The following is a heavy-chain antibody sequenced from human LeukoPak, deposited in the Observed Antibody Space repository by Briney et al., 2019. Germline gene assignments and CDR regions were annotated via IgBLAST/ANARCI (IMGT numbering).Heavy chain of an antibody. Sequence: ASVTVSCKASGGTFSSYAISWVRQAPGQGLEWMGGIIPIFGTANYAQKFQGRVTITADESTSTAYMELSSLRSEDTAVYYCARDPQWYGVHFDYWGQGTLVTVSS. CDR1: GGTFSSYA. J-gene: IGHJ4*02. D-gene: IGHD3-10*01. CDR3: ARDPQWYGVHFDY. CDR2: IIPIFGTA. V-gene: IGHV1-69*13.